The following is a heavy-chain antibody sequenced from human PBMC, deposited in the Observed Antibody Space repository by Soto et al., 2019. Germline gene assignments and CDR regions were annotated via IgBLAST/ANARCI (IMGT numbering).Heavy chain of an antibody. Sequence: ASVKVSCKASGYTFTSYGISWVRQAPGQGLEWMGWISAYNGNTNYAQKLQGRVTMTTDTSTSTAYMELRSLRSDDTAVYYCARDLSSSDHLGYYYYYYYMDVWGKGTTVTVPS. V-gene: IGHV1-18*01. CDR2: ISAYNGNT. J-gene: IGHJ6*03. CDR3: ARDLSSSDHLGYYYYYYYMDV. CDR1: GYTFTSYG. D-gene: IGHD6-13*01.